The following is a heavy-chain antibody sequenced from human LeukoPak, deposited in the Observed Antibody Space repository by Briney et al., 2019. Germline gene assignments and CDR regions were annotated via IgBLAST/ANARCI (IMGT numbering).Heavy chain of an antibody. CDR1: GFTFSSYW. CDR3: ARDTGITGSDFDY. J-gene: IGHJ4*02. CDR2: IKQDGSEK. D-gene: IGHD1-20*01. V-gene: IGHV3-7*01. Sequence: GGSLRLSCAASGFTFSSYWMSWVRQAPGKGQEWVANIKQDGSEKYYVDSVKGRFTISRDNAKNSLYLQMNSLRAEDTAVYYCARDTGITGSDFDYWGQGTLVTVSS.